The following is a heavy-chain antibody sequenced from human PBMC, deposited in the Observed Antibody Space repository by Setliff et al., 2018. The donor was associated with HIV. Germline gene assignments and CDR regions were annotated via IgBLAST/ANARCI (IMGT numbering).Heavy chain of an antibody. D-gene: IGHD3-10*01. Sequence: SETLSLTCTVSGDSISSNYWSWIRQSPGKGPEWIGYIYFSGSTKYNPSLKSRVNISVDTSKNQFSLKLSSVTAADTAVYYCARAQYYYGSVDYYYMDVWGKGTTVTVSS. CDR3: ARAQYYYGSVDYYYMDV. CDR1: GDSISSNY. CDR2: IYFSGST. J-gene: IGHJ6*03. V-gene: IGHV4-59*12.